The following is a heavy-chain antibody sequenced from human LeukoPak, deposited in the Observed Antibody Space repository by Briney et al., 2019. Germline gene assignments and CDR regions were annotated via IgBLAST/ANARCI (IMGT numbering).Heavy chain of an antibody. CDR2: ISAYNGNT. Sequence: GASVKVSCKASGYTFTSYGISWVRQAPGQGLEWMGWISAYNGNTNYAQKLQGRVTMTTDTSTSTAYMELRSLRSDDTAVYYCARDTALTIDQEFDYWGQGTLVTVSS. D-gene: IGHD4-11*01. CDR3: ARDTALTIDQEFDY. CDR1: GYTFTSYG. J-gene: IGHJ4*02. V-gene: IGHV1-18*01.